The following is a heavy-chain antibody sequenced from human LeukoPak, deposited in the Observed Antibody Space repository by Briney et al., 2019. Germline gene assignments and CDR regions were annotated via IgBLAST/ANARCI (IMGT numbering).Heavy chain of an antibody. V-gene: IGHV4-4*07. CDR1: GGSISSYY. CDR2: IYTSGST. CDR3: AREYYDFWSGTYYYYMDV. Sequence: SETLSLTCTVSGGSISSYYWSWIRQPAGKGLEWIGRIYTSGSTNYNPSLKSRVTMSVDTPKNQFSLKLSSVTAADTAVYYCAREYYDFWSGTYYYYMDVWGKGTTVAVSS. D-gene: IGHD3-3*01. J-gene: IGHJ6*03.